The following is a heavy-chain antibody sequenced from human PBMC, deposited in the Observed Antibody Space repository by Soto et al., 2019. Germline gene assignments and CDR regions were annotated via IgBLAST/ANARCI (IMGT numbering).Heavy chain of an antibody. Sequence: SETLSLTCAVYGGSFSGYYWSWIRQPPGKGLEWIEEINHSGSTNYNPSLKSRVTISVDTSKNQFSLKLSSVTAADTAVYYCARGSVVVTAANNWFDPWGQGTLVTVSS. V-gene: IGHV4-34*01. CDR1: GGSFSGYY. D-gene: IGHD2-2*01. J-gene: IGHJ5*02. CDR3: ARGSVVVTAANNWFDP. CDR2: INHSGST.